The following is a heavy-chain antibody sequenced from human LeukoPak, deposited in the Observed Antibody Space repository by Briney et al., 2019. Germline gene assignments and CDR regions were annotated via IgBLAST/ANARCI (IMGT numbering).Heavy chain of an antibody. CDR1: GYSISSGYY. CDR2: IYHSGST. D-gene: IGHD1-26*01. Sequence: SETLSLTCTVSGYSISSGYYWGWIRQPPGKGLEWIGSIYHSGSTYYNPSLKSRVTISVDTSKNQFSLKLSSVTAADTAVYYCARLIVGATLYYFDYWGQGTLVTVSS. CDR3: ARLIVGATLYYFDY. V-gene: IGHV4-38-2*02. J-gene: IGHJ4*02.